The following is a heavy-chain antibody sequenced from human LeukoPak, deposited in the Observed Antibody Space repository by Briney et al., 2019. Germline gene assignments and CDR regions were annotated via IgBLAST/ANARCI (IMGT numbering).Heavy chain of an antibody. CDR1: GYTLTELS. D-gene: IGHD6-19*01. Sequence: GASVKVSCKVSGYTLTELSMHWVRQPPGKGLEWMGGFDPEDGETIYAQKFQGRVTMTKDTSTDTAYMELSSLRSEDTAVYYCATDVAVAGYYGMDVWGQGTTVTVSS. CDR2: FDPEDGET. CDR3: ATDVAVAGYYGMDV. V-gene: IGHV1-24*01. J-gene: IGHJ6*02.